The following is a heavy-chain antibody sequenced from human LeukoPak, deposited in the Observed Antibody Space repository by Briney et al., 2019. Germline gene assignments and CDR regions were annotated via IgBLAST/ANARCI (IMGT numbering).Heavy chain of an antibody. Sequence: GGSLRLSCAASGFTFSSYSMNWVRQAPGKGLEWFSSISSSSSYIYYADSLKGRFTISRDNAKNSLYLQMNSLRAEDTAVYYCARGGAYYYYMDVWGKGTTVTVSS. V-gene: IGHV3-21*01. J-gene: IGHJ6*03. D-gene: IGHD4/OR15-4a*01. CDR1: GFTFSSYS. CDR3: ARGGAYYYYMDV. CDR2: ISSSSSYI.